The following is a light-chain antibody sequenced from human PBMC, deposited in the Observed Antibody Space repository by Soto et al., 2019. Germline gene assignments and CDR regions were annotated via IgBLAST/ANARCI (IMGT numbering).Light chain of an antibody. V-gene: IGLV1-47*01. CDR1: SSNIGSNY. CDR2: RNN. CDR3: AAGDDSLSGGV. J-gene: IGLJ1*01. Sequence: QPVLTQPPSASGTPGQRVTISCSGSSSNIGSNYVYWYQQLPGTAPKLLIYRNNQRPSGVPDRFSGSKSGTSASLAISGLRSEDEADYYCAAGDDSLSGGVFGTGTKVTVL.